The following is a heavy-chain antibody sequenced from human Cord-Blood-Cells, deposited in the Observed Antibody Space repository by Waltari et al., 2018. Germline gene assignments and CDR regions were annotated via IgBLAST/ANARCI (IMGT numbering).Heavy chain of an antibody. D-gene: IGHD3-10*01. Sequence: EVQLVESGGGLVQPGGSLRLSCAASGFTFSSYWMHWVRQAPGKGLVWVSSINSEGSSTSYADSVKGRFTISRDNAKNTLYLQMNSLRAEDTAVYYCASRSPQYYYYGMDVWGQGTTVTVSS. CDR1: GFTFSSYW. J-gene: IGHJ6*02. CDR3: ASRSPQYYYYGMDV. V-gene: IGHV3-74*01. CDR2: INSEGSST.